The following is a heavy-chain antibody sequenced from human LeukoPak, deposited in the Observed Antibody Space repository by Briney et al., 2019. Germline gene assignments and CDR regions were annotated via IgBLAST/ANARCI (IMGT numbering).Heavy chain of an antibody. CDR3: ATLRTVTFRGPNWFDP. V-gene: IGHV1-24*01. D-gene: IGHD4-17*01. Sequence: ASVKVSCKVSGYTLTELSMHWVRQAPGKGLEWMGGFDPEDGETIYAQKFQGRVTMTEDTSTDTAYMELSRLRSEDTAVYYCATLRTVTFRGPNWFDPWGQGTLVTVSS. CDR2: FDPEDGET. J-gene: IGHJ5*02. CDR1: GYTLTELS.